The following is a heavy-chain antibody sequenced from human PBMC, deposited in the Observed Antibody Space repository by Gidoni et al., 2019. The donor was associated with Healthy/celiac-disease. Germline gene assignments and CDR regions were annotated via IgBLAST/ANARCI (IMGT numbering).Heavy chain of an antibody. CDR1: GYSFTTYW. Sequence: EVQLVQSGAEVKKPGESLKISCKGSGYSFTTYWLGWVRQMPGKGPEWMGIIYPGDSDTRYSPAFQGQVTIAAYKSISTAYLQWSSLKASDTAMYYCASLDSVVVPAASPYGAFDIWGQGTMVTVSS. D-gene: IGHD2-2*01. CDR3: ASLDSVVVPAASPYGAFDI. V-gene: IGHV5-51*01. J-gene: IGHJ3*02. CDR2: IYPGDSDT.